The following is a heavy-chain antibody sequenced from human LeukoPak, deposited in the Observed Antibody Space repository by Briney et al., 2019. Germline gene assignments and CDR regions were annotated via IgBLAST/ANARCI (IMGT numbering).Heavy chain of an antibody. CDR3: ARDQGTNVGLRGTFDI. Sequence: SETLSLTCSVSRGSISSGGYCWNWIRQSPGKGLEWIGYIYYSGSTFYNPSLKSRLTISVDKSKNQFSLKLSSVTAADTAVYFCARDQGTNVGLRGTFDIWGQGTMVTVSS. CDR2: IYYSGST. J-gene: IGHJ3*02. CDR1: RGSISSGGYC. D-gene: IGHD3/OR15-3a*01. V-gene: IGHV4-30-4*08.